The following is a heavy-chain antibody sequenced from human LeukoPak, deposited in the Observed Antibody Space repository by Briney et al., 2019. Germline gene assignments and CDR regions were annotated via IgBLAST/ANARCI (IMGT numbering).Heavy chain of an antibody. CDR3: ARDAPPDYGDYAWFDP. D-gene: IGHD4-17*01. Sequence: PSETLSLTCTVSGDSISGRAYYWSWIRQSPGKGLEWIGYIYYSGSTNYNPSLKSRVTISVDTSKNQFSLKLSSVTAADTAVYYCARDAPPDYGDYAWFDPWGQGTLVTVSS. CDR2: IYYSGST. CDR1: GDSISGRAYY. J-gene: IGHJ5*02. V-gene: IGHV4-61*08.